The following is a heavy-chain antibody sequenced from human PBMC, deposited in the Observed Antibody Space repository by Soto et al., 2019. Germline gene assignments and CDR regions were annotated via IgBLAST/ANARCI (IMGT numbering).Heavy chain of an antibody. CDR1: GGSFSGYY. CDR2: INHSGST. J-gene: IGHJ6*02. D-gene: IGHD1-1*01. Sequence: SETLSLTCAVYGGSFSGYYWSWIRQPPGKGLEWIGEINHSGSTNYNPSLKSRVTISVDTSKNQFSLKLSSVTAADTAVYYCARDDEQSVYGMDVWGQGTTVTVSS. CDR3: ARDDEQSVYGMDV. V-gene: IGHV4-34*01.